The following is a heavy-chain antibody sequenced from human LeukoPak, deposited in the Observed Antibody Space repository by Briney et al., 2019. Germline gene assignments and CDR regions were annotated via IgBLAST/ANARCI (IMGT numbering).Heavy chain of an antibody. CDR1: GGSISSGGYY. Sequence: SETLSLTCTVSGGSISSGGYYWSWIRQHPGKGLEWIGYIYYSGSTYYNPSLKSRVTISVDTSKNQLSLKLSSVTAADTAVHYCARVLYYYGSGISYYYYYMDVWGKGTTVTVSS. J-gene: IGHJ6*03. V-gene: IGHV4-31*03. CDR3: ARVLYYYGSGISYYYYYMDV. D-gene: IGHD3-10*01. CDR2: IYYSGST.